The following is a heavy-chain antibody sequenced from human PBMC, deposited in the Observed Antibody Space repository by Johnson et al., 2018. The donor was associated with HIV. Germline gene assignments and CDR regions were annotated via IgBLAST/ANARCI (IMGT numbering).Heavy chain of an antibody. CDR3: TTAIVIDAFDI. J-gene: IGHJ3*02. V-gene: IGHV3-15*01. Sequence: VQLVESGGGVVRPGGSLRLSCAASGFTFDDFAMSWVRQVPGKGLEWVGRIKSKTDGGTTDYAAPVKGRFTISRDDSKNTLYLQMNSLTTEDTAVYYCTTAIVIDAFDIWGQGTMVTVSS. CDR1: GFTFDDFA. CDR2: IKSKTDGGTT. D-gene: IGHD3-16*02.